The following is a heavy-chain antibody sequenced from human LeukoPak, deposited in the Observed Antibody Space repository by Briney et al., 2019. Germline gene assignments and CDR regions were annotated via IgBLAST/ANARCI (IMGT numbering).Heavy chain of an antibody. Sequence: ASVKVSCKASGYTFTCYYMHWVRQAPGQGLEWMGIINPSGGSTSYAQKFQGRVTMTRDTSTSTVYMELSSLRSEDTAVYYCAREHGDYGYFDYWGQGTLVTVSS. J-gene: IGHJ4*02. CDR2: INPSGGST. CDR1: GYTFTCYY. V-gene: IGHV1-46*01. D-gene: IGHD4-17*01. CDR3: AREHGDYGYFDY.